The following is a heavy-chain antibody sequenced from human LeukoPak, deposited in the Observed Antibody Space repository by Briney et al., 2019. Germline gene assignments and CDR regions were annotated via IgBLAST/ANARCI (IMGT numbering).Heavy chain of an antibody. CDR2: IYSGGST. V-gene: IGHV3-66*02. CDR3: AVVVPAASTFDY. CDR1: GITLSNYG. J-gene: IGHJ4*02. D-gene: IGHD2-2*01. Sequence: PGGSLRLSCRVSGITLSNYGMSWVRQAPGKGLEWVSVIYSGGSTYYADSVKGRFTISRDNSKNTLYLQMNSLRAEDTAVYYCAVVVPAASTFDYWGQGTLVTVSS.